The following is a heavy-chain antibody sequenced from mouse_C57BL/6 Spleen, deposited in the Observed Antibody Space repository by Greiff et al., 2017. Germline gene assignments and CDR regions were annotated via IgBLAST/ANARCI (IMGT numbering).Heavy chain of an antibody. V-gene: IGHV1-54*01. CDR1: GYAFTNYL. CDR2: INPGSGGT. Sequence: VQLQQSGAELVRPGTSVKVSCKASGYAFTNYLIEWVKQRPGQGLEWIGVINPGSGGTNYSEKFKGKATLTADKSSSTAYMQLSSLTSEDSAVYFCAREGYDYDDDYAMDYWGQGTSVTVSS. D-gene: IGHD2-4*01. CDR3: AREGYDYDDDYAMDY. J-gene: IGHJ4*01.